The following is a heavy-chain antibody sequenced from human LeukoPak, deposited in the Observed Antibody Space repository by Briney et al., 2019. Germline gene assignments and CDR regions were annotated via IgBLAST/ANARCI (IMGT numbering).Heavy chain of an antibody. CDR3: AKGGYSRGWSYVDV. V-gene: IGHV3-9*01. CDR1: GFTFDDYA. CDR2: IDWKNDII. Sequence: GRFLRLSCAASGFTFDDYAIYWVRQAPGKGLEWVSGIDWKNDIIGYADSVRGRFTISRDNAKNSLYLQMNSLSAEDTAFYYCAKGGYSRGWSYVDVWGQGTTVTVSS. J-gene: IGHJ6*02. D-gene: IGHD6-19*01.